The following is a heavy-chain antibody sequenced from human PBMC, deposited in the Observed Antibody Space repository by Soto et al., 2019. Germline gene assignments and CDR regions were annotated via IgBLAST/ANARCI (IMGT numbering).Heavy chain of an antibody. D-gene: IGHD2-2*01. V-gene: IGHV4-59*08. Sequence: SETLSLTCTVSGDSLSSYYWSWIRQSPGRGLEWIGFIYYSGGTTNYNPSLKSRVTISVDTSRSQFSLKLSSVTAADTAVYYCASQGVVPPKRYFDYWGQGTLVTVSS. CDR1: GDSLSSYY. CDR3: ASQGVVPPKRYFDY. J-gene: IGHJ4*02. CDR2: IYYSGGT.